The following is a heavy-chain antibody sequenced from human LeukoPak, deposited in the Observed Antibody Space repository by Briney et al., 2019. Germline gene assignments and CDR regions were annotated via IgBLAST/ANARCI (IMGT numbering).Heavy chain of an antibody. CDR1: GGSISSYY. CDR3: ARVAVAGIQNYFDY. D-gene: IGHD6-19*01. CDR2: IYTSGGT. J-gene: IGHJ4*02. Sequence: SETLSLTCTVSGGSISSYYWSWIRQPAGKGLEWIGRIYTSGGTNYNPSLKSRVTMSVDTSKNQFSLKLSSVTAADTAVYYCARVAVAGIQNYFDYWGQGTLVTVSS. V-gene: IGHV4-4*07.